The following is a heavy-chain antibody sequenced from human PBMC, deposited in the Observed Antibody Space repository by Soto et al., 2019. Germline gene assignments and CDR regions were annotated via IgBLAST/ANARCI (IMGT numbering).Heavy chain of an antibody. D-gene: IGHD4-4*01. J-gene: IGHJ6*02. CDR3: ARGYSNLLRYGMDV. CDR2: IWYDGSNK. CDR1: GFTFSSYG. Sequence: PGGSLRLSCAASGFTFSSYGMHWVRQAPGKGLEWVAVIWYDGSNKYYADSVKGRFTISRDNSKNTLYLQMNSLRAEDTAVYYCARGYSNLLRYGMDVWGQGTTVTVSS. V-gene: IGHV3-33*01.